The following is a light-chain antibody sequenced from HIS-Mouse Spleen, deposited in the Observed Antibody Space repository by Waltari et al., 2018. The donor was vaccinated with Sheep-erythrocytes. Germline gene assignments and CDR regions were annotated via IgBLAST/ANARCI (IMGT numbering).Light chain of an antibody. V-gene: IGLV2-11*01. Sequence: QSALTQPRSVSGSPGQSVTISCTGTSSDVGGYTYVSWYQQHPGKAPNSMIYDVSKRPSGVPDRFSGSKSGNTASLTISGLQAEDEADYYCCSYAGSYNHVFATGTKVTVL. CDR3: CSYAGSYNHV. J-gene: IGLJ1*01. CDR2: DVS. CDR1: SSDVGGYTY.